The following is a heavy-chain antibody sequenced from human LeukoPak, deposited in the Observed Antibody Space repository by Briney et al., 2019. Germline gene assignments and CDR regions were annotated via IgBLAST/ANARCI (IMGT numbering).Heavy chain of an antibody. CDR1: GGSTSTYY. D-gene: IGHD3-3*01. CDR2: IYTSGST. Sequence: SETLSLTCTVSGGSTSTYYWSWIRQPAGKGLEWIGRIYTSGSTNYNPSLKSRVTISVDTSKNQFSLKLSSVTAADTAVYYCARLAYDFWSGRIQWFDPWGQGTLVTVSS. V-gene: IGHV4-4*07. J-gene: IGHJ5*02. CDR3: ARLAYDFWSGRIQWFDP.